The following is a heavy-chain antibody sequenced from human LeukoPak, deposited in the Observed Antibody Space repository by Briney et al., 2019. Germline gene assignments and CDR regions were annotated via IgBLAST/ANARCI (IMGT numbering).Heavy chain of an antibody. J-gene: IGHJ4*02. V-gene: IGHV3-7*01. CDR2: IKQDGSEK. Sequence: GGSLRLSCAASGFTFTNYSVHWVRQAPGKGLEWVANIKQDGSEKYYVDSVKGRFTISRDNAKNSLYLQMNSLRAEDTAVYYCARDEWDGDYWGQGTLVTVSS. D-gene: IGHD1-26*01. CDR1: GFTFTNYS. CDR3: ARDEWDGDY.